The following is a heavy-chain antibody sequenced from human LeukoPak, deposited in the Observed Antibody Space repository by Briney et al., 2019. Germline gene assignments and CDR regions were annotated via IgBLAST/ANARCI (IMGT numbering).Heavy chain of an antibody. CDR2: VYNSGRA. CDR1: GGPISRSVGYR. V-gene: IGHV4-61*09. J-gene: IGHJ6*03. CDR3: ARDVDDMATICGRFSYSYYMDV. Sequence: SEPLSLPCTVSGGPISRSVGYRWSWVRQRAGKGLEWIGHVYNSGRANYNPSLRSRVTMSVDTSMNQFSLKLSSLTAADAAVYFCARDVDDMATICGRFSYSYYMDVWGNGTTVTVSS. D-gene: IGHD5-24*01.